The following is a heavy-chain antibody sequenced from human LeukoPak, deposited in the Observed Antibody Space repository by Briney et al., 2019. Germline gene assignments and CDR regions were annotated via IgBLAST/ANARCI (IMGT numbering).Heavy chain of an antibody. CDR1: GYTFTGYY. CDR2: INPNSGGT. CDR3: ARDYDILTGPDY. V-gene: IGHV1-2*02. D-gene: IGHD3-9*01. J-gene: IGHJ4*02. Sequence: ASVKVSCKASGYTFTGYYMHWVRQAPGQGLEWMGWINPNSGGTNYAQKLQGRVTMTTDTSTSTAYMELRSLRSDDTAMYYCARDYDILTGPDYWGQGTLVTVSS.